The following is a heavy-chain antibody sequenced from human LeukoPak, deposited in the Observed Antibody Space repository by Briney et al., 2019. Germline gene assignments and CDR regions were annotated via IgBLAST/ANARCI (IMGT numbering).Heavy chain of an antibody. CDR3: AKGSSGYYYYFDY. D-gene: IGHD3-22*01. J-gene: IGHJ4*02. CDR1: GGSFSTYY. CDR2: INYSGST. Sequence: SETLSLTCTVSGGSFSTYYWSWIRQPPGKGLEWIGYINYSGSTTYSPSLKSRVTISVDASKSQFSLKLTSVTAADTALYYCAKGSSGYYYYFDYWGQGTLVTVSS. V-gene: IGHV4-59*01.